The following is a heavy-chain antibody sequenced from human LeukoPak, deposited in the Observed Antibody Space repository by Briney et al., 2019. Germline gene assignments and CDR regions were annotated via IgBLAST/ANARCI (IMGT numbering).Heavy chain of an antibody. D-gene: IGHD6-19*01. J-gene: IGHJ4*02. V-gene: IGHV1-24*01. CDR1: GYTLTELS. CDR2: FDPEDGET. Sequence: ASVKVSCKVSGYTLTELSMHWVRQAPGKGLEWMGGFDPEDGETTYAQKFQGRVTMTEDTSTDTAYMELSSLRSEDTAVYYCATHGIAVAGPADDWGQGTLVTVSS. CDR3: ATHGIAVAGPADD.